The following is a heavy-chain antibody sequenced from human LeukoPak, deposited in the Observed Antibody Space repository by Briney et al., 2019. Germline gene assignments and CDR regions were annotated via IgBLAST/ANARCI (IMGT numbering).Heavy chain of an antibody. D-gene: IGHD4-23*01. V-gene: IGHV3-74*01. CDR2: INSDGGNT. Sequence: GGSLRLSCAASGFAFSSYLMHWVRQVPGKGLVWVSRINSDGGNTVYADSVKGRFTISRDNAKNTLYLQMNSLRAEDTAVYYCARDLDYGGYSNFDYWGQGTLVTVSS. CDR1: GFAFSSYL. CDR3: ARDLDYGGYSNFDY. J-gene: IGHJ4*02.